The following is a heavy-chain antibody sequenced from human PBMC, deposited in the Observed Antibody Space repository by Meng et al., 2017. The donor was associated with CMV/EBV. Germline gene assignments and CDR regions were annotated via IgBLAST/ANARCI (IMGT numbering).Heavy chain of an antibody. Sequence: SETLSLTCAVYGGSFSGYYWSWIRQPPGKGLEWLGEINHSGSTNYNPSLKSRVTISVDTSKNQFSLKLSSVTAADTAVYYCARASVNIGYCSSTSCYLYYYYGMDVWGQGTTVTVSS. CDR2: INHSGST. CDR1: GGSFSGYY. CDR3: ARASVNIGYCSSTSCYLYYYYGMDV. V-gene: IGHV4-34*01. D-gene: IGHD2-2*01. J-gene: IGHJ6*02.